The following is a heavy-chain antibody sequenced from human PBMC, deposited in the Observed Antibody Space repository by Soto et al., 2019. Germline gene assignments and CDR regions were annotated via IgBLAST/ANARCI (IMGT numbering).Heavy chain of an antibody. J-gene: IGHJ3*02. CDR2: IIPIFGTA. CDR3: ASGYCSSTSCYGNAFDI. D-gene: IGHD2-2*03. V-gene: IGHV1-69*06. Sequence: SVKVSCKASGGTFSSYAISWVRQAPGQGLEWMGGIIPIFGTANYAQKFQGRVTITADKSTSTAYMELSSLGSEDTAVYYCASGYCSSTSCYGNAFDIWGKGTMVTVSS. CDR1: GGTFSSYA.